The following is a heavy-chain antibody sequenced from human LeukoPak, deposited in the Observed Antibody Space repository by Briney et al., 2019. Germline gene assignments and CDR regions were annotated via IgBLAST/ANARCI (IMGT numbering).Heavy chain of an antibody. D-gene: IGHD2-2*03. J-gene: IGHJ6*02. CDR1: GFTFSSYA. V-gene: IGHV3-23*01. Sequence: GASLRLSCAASGFTFSSYAMSWVRQAPGKGLEWVSAISGSGGSTYYADSVKGRFTISRDNSKNTLYLQMNSLRAEDTAVYYCAKGLGYCSSTSCSYGMDVWGQGTTVTVSS. CDR3: AKGLGYCSSTSCSYGMDV. CDR2: ISGSGGST.